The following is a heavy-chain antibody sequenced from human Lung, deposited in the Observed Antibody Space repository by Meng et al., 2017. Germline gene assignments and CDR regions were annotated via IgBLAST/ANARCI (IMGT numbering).Heavy chain of an antibody. CDR1: GGSFSDYS. J-gene: IGHJ4*02. D-gene: IGHD4-11*01. Sequence: VQTRQWGAGLLKPSETRSLTCVVSGGSFSDYSWSRIRQPPGKGLEWIGEINHSGSTNSNPSLESRATISVDTSQNNLSLKLSSVTAADSAVYYCARGPTTMAHDFDYWGQGTLVTVSS. CDR2: INHSGST. V-gene: IGHV4-34*01. CDR3: ARGPTTMAHDFDY.